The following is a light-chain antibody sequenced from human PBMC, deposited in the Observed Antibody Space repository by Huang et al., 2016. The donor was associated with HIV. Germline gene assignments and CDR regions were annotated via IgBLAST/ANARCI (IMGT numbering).Light chain of an antibody. Sequence: DIQITQSPSSRSASVGDRVIIICRASQNINRYLNWYQQQPGKAPKLLISGASKLQSGVPSSFSGSGSGTHFTLAISSLSPEDSATYYCQQSAVTPRTFGQGTKLEI. J-gene: IGKJ1*01. V-gene: IGKV1-39*01. CDR1: QNINRY. CDR2: GAS. CDR3: QQSAVTPRT.